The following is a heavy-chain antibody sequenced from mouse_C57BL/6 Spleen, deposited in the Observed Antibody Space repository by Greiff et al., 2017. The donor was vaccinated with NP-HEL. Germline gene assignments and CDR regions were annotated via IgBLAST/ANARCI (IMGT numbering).Heavy chain of an antibody. D-gene: IGHD1-1*01. CDR1: GFNIKDYY. CDR2: IDPEDGET. CDR3: ATLSTVDSFNYFDY. V-gene: IGHV14-2*01. J-gene: IGHJ2*01. Sequence: VQLKESGAELVKPGASVKLSCTASGFNIKDYYMHWVKQRTEQGLEWIGRIDPEDGETKYAPKFQGKATITADTSSNTAYLQLSSLTSEDTAVYYCATLSTVDSFNYFDYWGQGTTLTVSS.